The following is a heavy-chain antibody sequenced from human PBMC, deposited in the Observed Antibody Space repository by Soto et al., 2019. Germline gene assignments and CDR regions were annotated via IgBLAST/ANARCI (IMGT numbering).Heavy chain of an antibody. J-gene: IGHJ6*03. CDR2: ITSSSGST. CDR1: GFTFSTYT. Sequence: EVQLLESGGGLVQPGGSLSLSCAASGFTFSTYTMTWVRQAPGKGLDWVSTITSSSGSTFYADSVKGRFTISRDNSNNTLYLQMNSLRAEDPAVYYCANSARNMAVWGKGTTVTVSS. CDR3: ANSARNMAV. V-gene: IGHV3-23*01.